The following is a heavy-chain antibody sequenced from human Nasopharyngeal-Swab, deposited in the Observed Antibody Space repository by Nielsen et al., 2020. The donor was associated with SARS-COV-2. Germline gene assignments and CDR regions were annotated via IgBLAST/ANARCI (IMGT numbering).Heavy chain of an antibody. Sequence: ASVKVSCKASGYTFTSYGISWVRQAPGQGLEWMGWISAYNGNTNYAQKLQGRVTMTTDTSTSTAYMELRSLRSDDTAVYYCARYREAGTNSSPSDYWGQGTLVTVSS. CDR1: GYTFTSYG. D-gene: IGHD6-19*01. CDR3: ARYREAGTNSSPSDY. V-gene: IGHV1-18*01. J-gene: IGHJ4*02. CDR2: ISAYNGNT.